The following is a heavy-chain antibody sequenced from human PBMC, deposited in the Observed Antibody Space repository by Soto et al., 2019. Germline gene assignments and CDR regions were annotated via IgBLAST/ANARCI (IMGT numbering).Heavy chain of an antibody. D-gene: IGHD5-12*01. Sequence: SETLSLTCTVSGGSISSSSYYWGWIRQPPGKGLEWIGSIYYSGSTYYNPSLKSRVTISVDTSKNQFSLKLSSVTAADTAVYYCARQEWLRLLDYWGQRTLVTVSS. CDR1: GGSISSSSYY. CDR2: IYYSGST. CDR3: ARQEWLRLLDY. J-gene: IGHJ4*02. V-gene: IGHV4-39*01.